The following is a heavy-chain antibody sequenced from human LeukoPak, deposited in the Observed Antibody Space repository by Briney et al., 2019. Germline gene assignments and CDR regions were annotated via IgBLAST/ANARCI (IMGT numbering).Heavy chain of an antibody. Sequence: PGGSLRLSCAGSGFALKSYSLIWVRQAPGKGLEWVSSISSTSAYIHYADSVKGRFTISRDNVDNVVYLEMNSLGAEDTATYYCARVAVSGPTGWFDSWGQGTLVIVSS. CDR3: ARVAVSGPTGWFDS. J-gene: IGHJ5*01. D-gene: IGHD2-8*02. CDR1: GFALKSYS. CDR2: ISSTSAYI. V-gene: IGHV3-21*01.